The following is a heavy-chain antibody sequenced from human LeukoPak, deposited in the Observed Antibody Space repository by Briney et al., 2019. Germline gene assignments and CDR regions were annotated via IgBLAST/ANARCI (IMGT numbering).Heavy chain of an antibody. D-gene: IGHD1-1*01. CDR2: INGDGSST. J-gene: IGHJ4*02. CDR1: GFTFTAYL. CDR3: VREGPEIGTRYFDS. Sequence: QPGGSLRLSCAASGFTFTAYLMHWVRQAPGKGLEWVSRINGDGSSTTYADSVEGRFTMSRDNAENTLSLQMNGLRAEDTAVYFCVREGPEIGTRYFDSWGQGTLVTVSS. V-gene: IGHV3-74*01.